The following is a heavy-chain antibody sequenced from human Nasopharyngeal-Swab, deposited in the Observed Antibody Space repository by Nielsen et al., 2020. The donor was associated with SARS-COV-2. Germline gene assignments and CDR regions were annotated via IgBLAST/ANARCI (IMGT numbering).Heavy chain of an antibody. Sequence: GGSLRLSYAASGFTFSSYAMSWVRQAPGKGLEWVSTISGSGGSTYYADSVKGRFTISRDNSKNTLYLQMTSLRAEDTAVYYCAKKGSCSSTSCYYYDYYYMDVWGKGTTVTVSS. V-gene: IGHV3-23*01. D-gene: IGHD2-2*01. CDR2: ISGSGGST. CDR1: GFTFSSYA. CDR3: AKKGSCSSTSCYYYDYYYMDV. J-gene: IGHJ6*03.